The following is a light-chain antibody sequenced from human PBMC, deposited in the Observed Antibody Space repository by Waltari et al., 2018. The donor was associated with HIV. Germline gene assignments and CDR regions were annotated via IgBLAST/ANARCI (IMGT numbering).Light chain of an antibody. CDR1: QSVSTN. Sequence: IVITQSPATLSVSPGERATLSCRPSQSVSTNLAWYQQKPGQAPRLLIFSASARAAGIPARFSGSGSGTDFTLTISSPQSEDSAVYYCQHYNNRPPLTFGQGTRLEI. CDR2: SAS. V-gene: IGKV3-15*01. CDR3: QHYNNRPPLT. J-gene: IGKJ5*01.